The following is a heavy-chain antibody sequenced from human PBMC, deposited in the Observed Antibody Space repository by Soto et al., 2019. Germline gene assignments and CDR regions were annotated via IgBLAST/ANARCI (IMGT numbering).Heavy chain of an antibody. CDR3: ARGIWEMATIRPENY. D-gene: IGHD5-12*01. CDR2: IYPDESDT. V-gene: IGHV5-51*01. CDR1: GYSFAKYW. J-gene: IGHJ4*02. Sequence: GESKKISCRGSGYSFAKYWIGWVRQMPGKGLEWMAIIYPDESDTRYSPSFQGQVTISVDKSISTAYLQWSSLKASDTAVYYCARGIWEMATIRPENYWGQGTPVTVSS.